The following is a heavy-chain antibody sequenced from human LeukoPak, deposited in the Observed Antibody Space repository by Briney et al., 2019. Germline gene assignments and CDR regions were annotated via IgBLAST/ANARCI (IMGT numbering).Heavy chain of an antibody. Sequence: PGGSLRLSCAAWGFTFRNYWMSWVRQAPGKGLEWVAHIQVDGSEKYYVDSVKGRFTISRDNAKNSLYLQMNSQRVEHTAVYYCARDGGSGNPGADYWGQGTLVTVSS. V-gene: IGHV3-7*01. J-gene: IGHJ4*02. D-gene: IGHD2-15*01. CDR1: GFTFRNYW. CDR2: IQVDGSEK. CDR3: ARDGGSGNPGADY.